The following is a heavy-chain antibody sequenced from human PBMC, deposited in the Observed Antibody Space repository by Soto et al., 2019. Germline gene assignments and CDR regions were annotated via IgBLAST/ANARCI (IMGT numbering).Heavy chain of an antibody. J-gene: IGHJ4*02. CDR2: IIPIFGTA. CDR3: ALGVDNYGSAY. CDR1: GITFRSNA. V-gene: IGHV1-69*05. Sequence: QVQLVQSGPEVKNPGSSVKVSCKASGITFRSNAISWVRQAPGQGLEWVGGIIPIFGTATYAQRFQGRVAXTXXEYTRTAYMALSSLSSEDTAVYYCALGVDNYGSAYWGQGTLVTVSS. D-gene: IGHD3-10*01.